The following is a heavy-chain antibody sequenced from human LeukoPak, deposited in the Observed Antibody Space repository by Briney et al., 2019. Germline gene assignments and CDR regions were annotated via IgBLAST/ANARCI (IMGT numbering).Heavy chain of an antibody. Sequence: HPGGSLRLSCTVSGFTVSSNSMSWVRQAPGKGLEWVSFIYSDNTHYSDSVKGRFTISRDNSKNTLYLQMNSLRAEDTAVYYCARVPLYYDFWSGYYTWYYYMDVWGKGTTVTVSS. CDR3: ARVPLYYDFWSGYYTWYYYMDV. CDR2: IYSDNT. CDR1: GFTVSSNS. V-gene: IGHV3-53*01. D-gene: IGHD3-3*01. J-gene: IGHJ6*03.